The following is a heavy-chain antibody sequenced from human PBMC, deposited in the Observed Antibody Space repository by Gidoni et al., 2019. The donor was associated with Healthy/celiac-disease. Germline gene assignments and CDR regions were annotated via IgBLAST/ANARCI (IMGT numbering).Heavy chain of an antibody. Sequence: QVQLVESGGGVVQPGRSLRLSCAASGFTFSSYGMHWVRQAPGKGLEWVAFIWYDGSNKYYADSVKGRFTISRDNSKNTLYLQMNSLRAEDTAVYYCARAREIYYYGSSGYYDAFDIWGQGTMVTVSS. CDR2: IWYDGSNK. CDR1: GFTFSSYG. CDR3: ARAREIYYYGSSGYYDAFDI. V-gene: IGHV3-33*01. D-gene: IGHD3-22*01. J-gene: IGHJ3*02.